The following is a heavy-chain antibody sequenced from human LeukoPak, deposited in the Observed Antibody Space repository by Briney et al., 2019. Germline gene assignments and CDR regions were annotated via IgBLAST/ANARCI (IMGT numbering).Heavy chain of an antibody. D-gene: IGHD4-17*01. J-gene: IGHJ1*01. CDR2: ISGSGP. CDR3: AKGSGDYGPSTLYFQH. V-gene: IGHV3-23*01. Sequence: GGSLRLSCAASGITSTNYAMTWVRQAPGKGLEWVSSISGSGPHYADAVTGRFTISGANAKNTLYMKMNSLRAEDTAVYSCAKGSGDYGPSTLYFQHWGQGTLVTVSS. CDR1: GITSTNYA.